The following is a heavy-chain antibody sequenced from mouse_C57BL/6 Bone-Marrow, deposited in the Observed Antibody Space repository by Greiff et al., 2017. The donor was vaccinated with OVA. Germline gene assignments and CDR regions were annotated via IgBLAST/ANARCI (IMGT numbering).Heavy chain of an antibody. CDR2: IYPRSGNT. D-gene: IGHD1-1*01. CDR3: ARENYYGSSYDY. V-gene: IGHV1-81*01. CDR1: GYTFTSYG. Sequence: VQLVESGAELARPGASVKLSCKASGYTFTSYGISWVKQRTGQGLEWIGEIYPRSGNTYYNEKFKGKATLTADKSSSTAYMELRSLTSEDSAVYFCARENYYGSSYDYWGQGTTLTVSS. J-gene: IGHJ2*01.